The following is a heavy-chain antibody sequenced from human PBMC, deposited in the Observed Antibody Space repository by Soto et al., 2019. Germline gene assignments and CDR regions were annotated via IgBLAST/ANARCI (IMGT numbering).Heavy chain of an antibody. Sequence: QVQLQESGPGLVKPSETLSLTCTVSGGSISSGGYYWSWIRLHPGKGLEWIGYIYYSGSTYYNPSLTSRVTISVDTSKNQSSLKLSSVTAADTAVYYWATVDQYYYDGGGWYFDLWGRGTLVTVSS. D-gene: IGHD3-22*01. CDR1: GGSISSGGYY. CDR3: ATVDQYYYDGGGWYFDL. CDR2: IYYSGST. J-gene: IGHJ2*01. V-gene: IGHV4-31*03.